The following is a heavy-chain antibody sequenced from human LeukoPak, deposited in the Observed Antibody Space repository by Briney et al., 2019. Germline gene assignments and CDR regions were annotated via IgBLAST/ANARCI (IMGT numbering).Heavy chain of an antibody. CDR1: GGTFSSYA. Sequence: GASVKVSCKASGGTFSSYAISWVRQAPGQGLEWMGGIIPIFGTANYAQKFQGRVTITADESTSTAYMERSSLRSEDTAVYYCARSPQYSGSYSRYWGQGTLVTVSS. J-gene: IGHJ4*02. V-gene: IGHV1-69*13. CDR3: ARSPQYSGSYSRY. D-gene: IGHD1-26*01. CDR2: IIPIFGTA.